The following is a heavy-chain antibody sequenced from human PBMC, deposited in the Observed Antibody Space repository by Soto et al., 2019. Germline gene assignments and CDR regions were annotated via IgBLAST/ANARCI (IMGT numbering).Heavy chain of an antibody. J-gene: IGHJ4*02. CDR2: ISGSGGST. CDR1: GFTFSSYA. V-gene: IGHV3-23*01. CDR3: AKDPRSTRGVDY. D-gene: IGHD3-10*01. Sequence: GSLRLSCAASGFTFSSYAMSWVRQAPGKGLEWVSAISGSGGSTYYADSVKGRFTISRDNSKNTLYLQMNSLRAEDTAVYYCAKDPRSTRGVDYWGQGTLVTVSS.